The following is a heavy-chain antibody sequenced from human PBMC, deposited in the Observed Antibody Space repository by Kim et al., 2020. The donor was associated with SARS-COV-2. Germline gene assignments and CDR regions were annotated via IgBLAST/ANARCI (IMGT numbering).Heavy chain of an antibody. CDR3: ARSYGDFVGQAFDY. CDR2: IWYDGSNI. CDR1: GFTFSSYG. Sequence: GGSLRLSCAASGFTFSSYGMNWVRQAPGKGLEWVAVIWYDGSNIYYTESVKGRFTISRDNSKNMLYLQMNSLRAEDTAVYYCARSYGDFVGQAFDYWGQG. J-gene: IGHJ4*02. D-gene: IGHD4-17*01. V-gene: IGHV3-33*01.